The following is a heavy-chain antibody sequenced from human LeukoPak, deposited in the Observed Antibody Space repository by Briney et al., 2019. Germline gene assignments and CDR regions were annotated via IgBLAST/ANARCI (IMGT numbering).Heavy chain of an antibody. J-gene: IGHJ4*02. V-gene: IGHV3-30-3*01. CDR3: ARAPRGSSSGHHVY. D-gene: IGHD6-6*01. CDR1: GFTFSSYA. Sequence: GGSLRLSCAASGFTFSSYAMHWVRQAPGKGLEWVAVISYDGSNKYYADSVKGRFTISRDNSKNTLYLQMNSLRAEDTAVYYCARAPRGSSSGHHVYWGQGTLVTVSS. CDR2: ISYDGSNK.